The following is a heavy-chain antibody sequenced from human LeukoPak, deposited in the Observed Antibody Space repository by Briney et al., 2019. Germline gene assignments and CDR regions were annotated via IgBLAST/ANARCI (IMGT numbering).Heavy chain of an antibody. D-gene: IGHD3-3*01. CDR1: GFTFSDYY. CDR2: INHSGST. V-gene: IGHV4-34*01. CDR3: ARGLRFLEWLLGWFDP. J-gene: IGHJ5*02. Sequence: GSLRLSCAASGFTFSDYYMSWIRQPPGKGLEWIGEINHSGSTNYNPSLKSRVTISVDTSKNQFSLKLSSVTAADTAVYYCARGLRFLEWLLGWFDPWGQGTLVTVSS.